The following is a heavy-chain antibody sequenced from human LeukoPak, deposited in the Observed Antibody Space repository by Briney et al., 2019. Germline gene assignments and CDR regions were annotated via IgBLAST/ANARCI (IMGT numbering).Heavy chain of an antibody. Sequence: ASEKVSCKASGYTFTSYGISWVRQAPGQGLEWMGWISAYNGNTNYAQKLQGRVTMTTDTSTSTAYMELRSLRSDDTAVYYCARVSVTLYYFDYWGQGTLVTVSS. CDR3: ARVSVTLYYFDY. V-gene: IGHV1-18*01. D-gene: IGHD5-18*01. CDR2: ISAYNGNT. CDR1: GYTFTSYG. J-gene: IGHJ4*02.